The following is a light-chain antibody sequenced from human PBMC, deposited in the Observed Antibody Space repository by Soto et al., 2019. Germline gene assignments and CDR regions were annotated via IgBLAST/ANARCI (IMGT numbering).Light chain of an antibody. CDR3: CSYAGSNSWV. V-gene: IGLV2-23*01. CDR2: EGN. J-gene: IGLJ3*02. CDR1: SSDVGYSNL. Sequence: QSVLTQPASVSESPGQSITISCTGTSSDVGYSNLVSWYQQHPGNAPKLILYEGNKRPSGVSNRFSGSKSGDTASLTLSGLQAADEAEYYCCSYAGSNSWVFGGGTKLTVL.